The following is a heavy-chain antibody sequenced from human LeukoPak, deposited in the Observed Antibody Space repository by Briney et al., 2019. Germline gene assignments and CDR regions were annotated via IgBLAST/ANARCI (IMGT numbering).Heavy chain of an antibody. D-gene: IGHD5-24*01. CDR2: IYTSGST. J-gene: IGHJ4*02. V-gene: IGHV4-4*07. Sequence: PLETLSLTCSVSGGSISYYYWSWIRQPAGKGLEWIGRIYTSGSTNYNPSLKSRVTMSLDTSKNQFSLNVSSVTAADTAVYYCARDKGGYKNGGFDFWGQGTLVTVSS. CDR1: GGSISYYY. CDR3: ARDKGGYKNGGFDF.